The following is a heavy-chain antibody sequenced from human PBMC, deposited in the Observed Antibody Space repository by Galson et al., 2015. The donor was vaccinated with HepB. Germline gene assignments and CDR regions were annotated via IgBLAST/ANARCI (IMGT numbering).Heavy chain of an antibody. D-gene: IGHD5-24*01. V-gene: IGHV3-30*04. Sequence: PRLSCAASGFTFSSYAMHWVRQAPGKGLEWVAVISYDGSNKYYADSVKGRFTISRDNSKNTLYLQMNSLRAEDTAVYYCARGSSFYSTYRDDYYYGMDVWGQGTTVTVSS. CDR1: GFTFSSYA. J-gene: IGHJ6*02. CDR3: ARGSSFYSTYRDDYYYGMDV. CDR2: ISYDGSNK.